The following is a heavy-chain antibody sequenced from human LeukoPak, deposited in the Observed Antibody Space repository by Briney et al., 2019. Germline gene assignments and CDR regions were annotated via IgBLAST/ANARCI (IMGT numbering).Heavy chain of an antibody. J-gene: IGHJ6*02. V-gene: IGHV1-2*02. CDR2: INPSSGDT. D-gene: IGHD1-1*01. CDR1: GYTFTGYY. CDR3: AREKLAYTSYYYAMDV. Sequence: ASVKVSCKASGYTFTGYYIHWVRQAPGQGLEWMGWINPSSGDTNYAQKFQGRVTMTRDTSISTAYMELSRLRSDDTAVYYRAREKLAYTSYYYAMDVWGQGTTVTVSS.